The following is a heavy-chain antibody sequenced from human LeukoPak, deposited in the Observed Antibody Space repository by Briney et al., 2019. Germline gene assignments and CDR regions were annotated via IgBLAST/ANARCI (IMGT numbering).Heavy chain of an antibody. V-gene: IGHV3-53*01. CDR3: ARALWFGESFDY. Sequence: GGSLRLSCAASGFTVSSNYMSWVRQAPGKGLEWVSVIYSGGSTYYADSVKGRFTISRDNSKNTLYLQVNSLRAEDTAVYYCARALWFGESFDYWGQGTLVTVSS. J-gene: IGHJ4*02. D-gene: IGHD3-10*01. CDR1: GFTVSSNY. CDR2: IYSGGST.